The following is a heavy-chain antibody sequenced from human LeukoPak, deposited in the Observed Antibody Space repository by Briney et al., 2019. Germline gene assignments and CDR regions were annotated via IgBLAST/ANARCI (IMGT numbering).Heavy chain of an antibody. V-gene: IGHV3-48*04. Sequence: PGGSLRLSCAASGFTFSSYSMNWVRQAPGKGLEWVSYISSSSSTIYYADSVKGRFTISRDNAKNSLYLQMNSLRAEDTAVYYCARDGRRLWSSSWYRVAFDIWGRETRVSGSS. D-gene: IGHD6-13*01. J-gene: IGHJ3*02. CDR1: GFTFSSYS. CDR3: ARDGRRLWSSSWYRVAFDI. CDR2: ISSSSSTI.